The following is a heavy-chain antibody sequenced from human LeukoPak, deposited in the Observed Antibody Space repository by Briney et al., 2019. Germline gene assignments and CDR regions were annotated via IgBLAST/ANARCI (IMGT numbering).Heavy chain of an antibody. J-gene: IGHJ4*02. CDR1: GGSVSTYY. D-gene: IGHD4-23*01. CDR2: IYTSGST. Sequence: SETLSLTCTVSGGSVSTYYWSWIRQPAGKGLEWIGRIYTSGSTNYNPSLKSRVTMSVDTSKNQFSLKLSSVTAADTAVYYCAREGNRPFFDYWGQGTLVTVSS. V-gene: IGHV4-4*07. CDR3: AREGNRPFFDY.